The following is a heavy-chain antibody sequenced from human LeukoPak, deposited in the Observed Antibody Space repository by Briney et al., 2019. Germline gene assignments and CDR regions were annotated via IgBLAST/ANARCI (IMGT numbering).Heavy chain of an antibody. Sequence: PSETLSLTCTVSGGSISSYYWSWIRQPPGKGLEWIGYIYYSGSTNYNPSLKSRVTISVDTSKNQFSLKLSSVTAADTAVYYCALLTTVTSYYFDYWGQGTLVTVSS. CDR2: IYYSGST. J-gene: IGHJ4*02. D-gene: IGHD4-17*01. V-gene: IGHV4-59*01. CDR1: GGSISSYY. CDR3: ALLTTVTSYYFDY.